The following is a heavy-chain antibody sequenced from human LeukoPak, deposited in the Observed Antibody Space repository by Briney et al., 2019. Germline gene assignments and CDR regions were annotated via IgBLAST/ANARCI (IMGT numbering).Heavy chain of an antibody. CDR1: GYSFTSYW. J-gene: IGHJ3*02. V-gene: IGHV5-51*01. D-gene: IGHD3-22*01. CDR3: ARPPYYYDSSGYYSSDAFDI. Sequence: GEPLKISCKGSGYSFTSYWIGWVRQMPGKGLEWMGIIYPGDSDTRYSPSFQGQVTISADKSISTAYLQWSSLKASDTAMYYCARPPYYYDSSGYYSSDAFDIWGQGTMVTVSS. CDR2: IYPGDSDT.